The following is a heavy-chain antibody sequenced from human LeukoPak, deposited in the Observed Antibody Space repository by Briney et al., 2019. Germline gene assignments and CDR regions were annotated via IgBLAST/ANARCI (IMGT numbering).Heavy chain of an antibody. D-gene: IGHD4-23*01. CDR1: GYTFTSYG. CDR3: ARGMTTVVTPIVAIDI. J-gene: IGHJ3*02. V-gene: IGHV1-18*01. Sequence: ASVKVSCKASGYTFTSYGISWVRQAPGQGLEWMGWISAYNGNTNYAQKLQGRVTMTTDTSTSTAYMELRSLRSDDTAVYYCARGMTTVVTPIVAIDIWGQGTMVTVSS. CDR2: ISAYNGNT.